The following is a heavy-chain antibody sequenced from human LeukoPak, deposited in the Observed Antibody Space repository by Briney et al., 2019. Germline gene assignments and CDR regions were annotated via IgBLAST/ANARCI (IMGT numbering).Heavy chain of an antibody. CDR3: TRGPILLWMHNGMDV. CDR2: IRSKAYGGTT. V-gene: IGHV3-49*04. J-gene: IGHJ6*02. D-gene: IGHD2-2*01. Sequence: PGGSLRLSCTAYGFIFGDHAMSWVRQAPGKGLEWVGFIRSKAYGGTTEYAASVKGRFTISSDDSKSIAYLQMNSLETEDTALYYCTRGPILLWMHNGMDVWGQGTTVTVSS. CDR1: GFIFGDHA.